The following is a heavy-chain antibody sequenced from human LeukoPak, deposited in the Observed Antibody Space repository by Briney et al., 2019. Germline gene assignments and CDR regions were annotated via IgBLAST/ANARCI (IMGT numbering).Heavy chain of an antibody. V-gene: IGHV6-1*01. CDR2: TYYRSKWYN. J-gene: IGHJ3*01. CDR1: GDSVSSNSAA. D-gene: IGHD2-15*01. Sequence: SQTLSLTCAISGDSVSSNSAAWNWIRQSPSIGLEWLGRTYYRSKWYNDYAVSVKSRITINPDTSKNQFSLQLNSVTPEDTAVYYCVLVSAATDAFDVWGQGTMVTVSS. CDR3: VLVSAATDAFDV.